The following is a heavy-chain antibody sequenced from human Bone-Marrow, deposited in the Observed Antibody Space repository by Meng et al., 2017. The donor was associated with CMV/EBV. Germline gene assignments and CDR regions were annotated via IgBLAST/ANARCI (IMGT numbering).Heavy chain of an antibody. CDR3: ARVTFAGDYDFWSGYPEGDWFDP. J-gene: IGHJ5*02. CDR1: YG. D-gene: IGHD3-3*01. V-gene: IGHV1-18*01. Sequence: YGISWVRQAPGQGLEWMGWISAYNGNTNYAQKLQGRITMTTDTSTSTAYMELRSLRSDDTAVYYCARVTFAGDYDFWSGYPEGDWFDPWGQGTLVTVSS. CDR2: ISAYNGNT.